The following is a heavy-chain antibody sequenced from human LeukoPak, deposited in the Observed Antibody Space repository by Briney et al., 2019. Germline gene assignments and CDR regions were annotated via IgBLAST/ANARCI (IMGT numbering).Heavy chain of an antibody. CDR2: ISAYNGNT. V-gene: IGHV1-18*01. CDR3: ARGRPPSIVVVPAARSPNWFDP. D-gene: IGHD2-2*01. Sequence: GASVKVSCKASDYTFTSYGISWVRQAPGQGLEWMGWISAYNGNTNYAQKLQGRVTMTTDTSTSTAYMELRSLRSDDTAVYYCARGRPPSIVVVPAARSPNWFDPWGQGTLVTVSS. J-gene: IGHJ5*02. CDR1: DYTFTSYG.